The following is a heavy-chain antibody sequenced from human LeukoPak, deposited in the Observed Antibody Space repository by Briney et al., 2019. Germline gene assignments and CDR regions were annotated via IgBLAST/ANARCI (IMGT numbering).Heavy chain of an antibody. CDR3: TTEHTPQSRGLTFDY. CDR2: IKSKVDDGTT. Sequence: PGGSLRLSCAASGFTFTYAWMSWVRQAPGKGLDWVGRIKSKVDDGTTDYATPVKGRFAVSRDDSKNMLYLQMNSLKTEDTAVYYCTTEHTPQSRGLTFDYWGQGTLVTVSS. D-gene: IGHD3-10*01. V-gene: IGHV3-15*01. J-gene: IGHJ4*02. CDR1: GFTFTYAW.